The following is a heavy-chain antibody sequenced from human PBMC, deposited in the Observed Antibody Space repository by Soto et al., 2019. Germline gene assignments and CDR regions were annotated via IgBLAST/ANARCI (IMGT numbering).Heavy chain of an antibody. V-gene: IGHV1-46*01. J-gene: IGHJ4*02. Sequence: VASVKVSCKASGYTFTSYYMHWVRQAPGQGLEWMGIINPSGGSTSYAQKFQGRVTMTRDTSTSTVYMELSSLRSEDTAVYYCARVYRGYDLRGYFDYCGQGTLVTVS. CDR2: INPSGGST. CDR3: ARVYRGYDLRGYFDY. CDR1: GYTFTSYY. D-gene: IGHD5-12*01.